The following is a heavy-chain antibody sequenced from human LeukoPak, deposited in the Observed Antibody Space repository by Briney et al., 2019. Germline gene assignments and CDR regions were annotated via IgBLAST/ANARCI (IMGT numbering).Heavy chain of an antibody. CDR2: INPNSGGT. Sequence: ASVKVSCKASGYTFTGYYMHWVRQAPGQGLEWMGWINPNSGGTNYAQKFQGRVTMTRDTSISTAYMELSRLRSDDTAVYYCAKVRGDYDFWSGPDAFDIWGQGTMVTVSS. J-gene: IGHJ3*02. V-gene: IGHV1-2*02. D-gene: IGHD3-3*01. CDR1: GYTFTGYY. CDR3: AKVRGDYDFWSGPDAFDI.